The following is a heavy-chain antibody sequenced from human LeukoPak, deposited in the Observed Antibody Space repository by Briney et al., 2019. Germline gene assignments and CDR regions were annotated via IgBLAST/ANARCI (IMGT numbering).Heavy chain of an antibody. D-gene: IGHD6-13*01. Sequence: PGGSLRLSCAASGFTFSDYYMSGIRQAPGKGLEWVSYISGTSSYTTYADSVKGRFTISRDNAKNSLYLQMNSLRGEDTAVYYCARLGSIAAAGTPDYWGQGTLVTVSS. V-gene: IGHV3-11*06. CDR3: ARLGSIAAAGTPDY. CDR1: GFTFSDYY. CDR2: ISGTSSYT. J-gene: IGHJ4*02.